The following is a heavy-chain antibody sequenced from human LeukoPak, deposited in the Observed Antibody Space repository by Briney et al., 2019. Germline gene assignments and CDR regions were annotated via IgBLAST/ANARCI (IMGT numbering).Heavy chain of an antibody. V-gene: IGHV4-38-2*02. Sequence: SETLSLTCTVSGYSISSGYYGGWIRQPPGKGLEWIGSIYHSGSTYYNPSLKRRVTISVDTSKNQFSLKLSSVTAADTAVYYCARVNQRNYYYYYYMDVWGKGTTVTVSS. CDR3: ARVNQRNYYYYYYMDV. J-gene: IGHJ6*03. CDR1: GYSISSGYY. D-gene: IGHD2-2*01. CDR2: IYHSGST.